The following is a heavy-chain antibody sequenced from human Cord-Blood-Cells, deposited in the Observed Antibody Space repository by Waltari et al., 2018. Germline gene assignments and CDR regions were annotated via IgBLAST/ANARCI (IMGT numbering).Heavy chain of an antibody. J-gene: IGHJ4*02. V-gene: IGHV1-2*02. CDR2: ITPDRGGT. D-gene: IGHD3-10*01. Sequence: QVKLVQSGAEVKKPGASVKVSCKASGYTFTGYYMHWWRQAPGHGLEWMGVITPDRGGTNYTQKCPGMVTMTMYTSIIPPYIELSRLRSDAPAVYYFAGTRYYGSGSYDYVGQVTLVTVSS. CDR3: AGTRYYGSGSYDY. CDR1: GYTFTGYY.